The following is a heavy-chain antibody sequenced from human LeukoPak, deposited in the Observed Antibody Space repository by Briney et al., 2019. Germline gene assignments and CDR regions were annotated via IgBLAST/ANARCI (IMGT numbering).Heavy chain of an antibody. V-gene: IGHV3-9*01. Sequence: GGSLRLSCAASGFTFDDYAMHWVRQAPGKGLEWVSGISWNSGSIGYADSVKGRFTISRDNAKNSLYLQMNSLRAEDTALYYCAKVPWLLWFGGGGYFDYWGQGTLVTVSS. CDR3: AKVPWLLWFGGGGYFDY. D-gene: IGHD3-10*01. CDR1: GFTFDDYA. J-gene: IGHJ4*02. CDR2: ISWNSGSI.